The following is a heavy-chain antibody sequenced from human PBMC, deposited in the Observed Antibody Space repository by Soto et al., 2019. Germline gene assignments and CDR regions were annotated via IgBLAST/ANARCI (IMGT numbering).Heavy chain of an antibody. V-gene: IGHV1-18*04. CDR2: ITPYNGNT. CDR3: ARDTSFYFDY. D-gene: IGHD2-2*01. CDR1: GYTFTGYY. Sequence: ASVKVSCKASGYTFTGYYMHWVRQAPGQGLEWVGWITPYNGNTNYGQNFQGRVTMTADTSTSTAYMELGSLTTDDTAVYYCARDTSFYFDYWGQGTRVTVSS. J-gene: IGHJ4*02.